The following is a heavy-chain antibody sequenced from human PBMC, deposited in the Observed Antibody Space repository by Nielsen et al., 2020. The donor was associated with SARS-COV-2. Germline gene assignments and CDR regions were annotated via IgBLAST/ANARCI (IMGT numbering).Heavy chain of an antibody. Sequence: SETLSLTCTVSGGSFSSGSYYWSWIRQPPGKGLEWIGYIYYSGSTNYNPSLKSRVTISVDTSKNQFSLKLSSVTAADTAVYYCAGARGYSYGRVYYYGMDVWGQGTTVTVSS. D-gene: IGHD5-18*01. CDR3: AGARGYSYGRVYYYGMDV. V-gene: IGHV4-61*01. J-gene: IGHJ6*02. CDR1: GGSFSSGSYY. CDR2: IYYSGST.